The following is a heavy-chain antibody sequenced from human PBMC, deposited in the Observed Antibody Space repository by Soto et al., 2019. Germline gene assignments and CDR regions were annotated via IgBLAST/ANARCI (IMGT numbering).Heavy chain of an antibody. CDR1: GFTFSSYS. J-gene: IGHJ2*01. CDR2: ISSSSSSTI. V-gene: IGHV3-48*02. CDR3: ASQVAGIYL. D-gene: IGHD6-19*01. Sequence: GGSLRLSCAASGFTFSSYSMNWVRQAPGKGLEWVSYISSSSSSTIYYADSVKGRFTISRDNAKNSLYLQMNSLRDEDTAVYYCASQVAGIYLWGRGTLVTVSS.